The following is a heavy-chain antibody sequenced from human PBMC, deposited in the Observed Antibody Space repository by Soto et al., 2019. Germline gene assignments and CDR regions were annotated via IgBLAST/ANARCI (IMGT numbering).Heavy chain of an antibody. V-gene: IGHV2-5*02. CDR2: IYWDDDK. CDR3: AHRTIQVYGMDV. Sequence: QITLKESGPTLVKPTQTLTLTCTFSGFSLSTSGVGVGWIRQPPGKALEWLALIYWDDDKRYSPSLWSRLTITKDTSKTQVLLTMTNMDPVDTATYYCAHRTIQVYGMDVWGQGTTVTVSS. J-gene: IGHJ6*02. CDR1: GFSLSTSGVG. D-gene: IGHD5-18*01.